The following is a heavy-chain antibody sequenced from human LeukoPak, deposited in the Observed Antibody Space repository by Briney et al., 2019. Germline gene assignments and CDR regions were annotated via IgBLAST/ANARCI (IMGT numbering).Heavy chain of an antibody. CDR3: ARQRYSDY. CDR1: GFTFSRYW. CDR2: IKEDGREN. J-gene: IGHJ4*02. V-gene: IGHV3-7*01. D-gene: IGHD1-1*01. Sequence: GGSLRLSCAASGFTFSRYWMTWVRQAPGKGLEWVANIKEDGRENSYVESVKGRFTISRDNAKNSLYLQLNSLRAEDTAVYFCARQRYSDYWGQGTLVTVSS.